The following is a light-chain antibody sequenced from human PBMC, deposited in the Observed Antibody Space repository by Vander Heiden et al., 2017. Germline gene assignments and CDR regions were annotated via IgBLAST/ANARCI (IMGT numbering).Light chain of an antibody. CDR1: QGITSA. Sequence: AIQLTQSPSSLSTSVGARVTITCRASQGITSALAWYQQEPGKRPELLIYDATSLETWVPLRFSGSGSGTDFTLTISSLQPEDAATYFCQQFSIYPRTFGQGTKLEIK. J-gene: IGKJ2*01. CDR3: QQFSIYPRT. V-gene: IGKV1-13*02. CDR2: DAT.